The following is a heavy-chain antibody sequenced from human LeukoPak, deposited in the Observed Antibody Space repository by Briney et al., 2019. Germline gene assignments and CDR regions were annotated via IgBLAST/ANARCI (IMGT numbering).Heavy chain of an antibody. J-gene: IGHJ4*02. V-gene: IGHV4-34*01. CDR1: GGSFSGYY. CDR2: INHSGST. D-gene: IGHD6-13*01. CDR3: ATKDVAAAGTLYYFDY. Sequence: PSETLSLTCAVYGGSFSGYYWSWIRQPPGKGLEWIGVINHSGSTNYNPSLKSRVTISVDTSKNQFSLKLSSVTAADTAVYYCATKDVAAAGTLYYFDYWGQRTLGTVSS.